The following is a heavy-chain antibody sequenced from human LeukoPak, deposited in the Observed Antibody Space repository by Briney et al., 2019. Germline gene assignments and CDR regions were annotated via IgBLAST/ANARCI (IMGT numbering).Heavy chain of an antibody. V-gene: IGHV6-1*01. Sequence: SQTLSLTCAISGDSVCSDSAAWNWIRQSPSRGLEGLVRTYYSSKLYKDYAVSVKIRITLNPDKSKHQFSQLLNPVTPEDTAVYYCPRGWLGSRLDYWGQGNLVTVSS. CDR3: PRGWLGSRLDY. CDR2: TYYSSKLYK. J-gene: IGHJ4*02. CDR1: GDSVCSDSAA. D-gene: IGHD6-19*01.